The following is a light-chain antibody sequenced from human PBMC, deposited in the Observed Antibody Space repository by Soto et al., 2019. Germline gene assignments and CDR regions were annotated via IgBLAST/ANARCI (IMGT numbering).Light chain of an antibody. J-gene: IGKJ1*01. CDR3: QQYVSSPPWT. Sequence: EIVLTQSPGTLSLSPGERATLSCRASQSVSSSYLAWYQQKPGQAPRLLIYGASSRAPGIPDRFSGSGSGTDFTLTISRLEPEDFAVYYCQQYVSSPPWTFGQGTKVEIK. CDR1: QSVSSSY. CDR2: GAS. V-gene: IGKV3-20*01.